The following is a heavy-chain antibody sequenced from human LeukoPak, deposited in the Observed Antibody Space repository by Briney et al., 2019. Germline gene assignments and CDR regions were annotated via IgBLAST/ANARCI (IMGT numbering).Heavy chain of an antibody. CDR2: ISSSSSTI. Sequence: PGGSLRLSCAASGFTFSSYAMNWVRQAPGKGLEWVSYISSSSSTIYYADSVKGRFTISRDNAKNSLYLQMNSLRDEDTAVYYCARGLTYYYDSSGLYWGQGTLVTVSS. V-gene: IGHV3-48*02. CDR3: ARGLTYYYDSSGLY. D-gene: IGHD3-22*01. CDR1: GFTFSSYA. J-gene: IGHJ4*02.